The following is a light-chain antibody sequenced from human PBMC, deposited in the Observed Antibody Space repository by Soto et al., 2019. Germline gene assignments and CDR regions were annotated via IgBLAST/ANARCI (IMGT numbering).Light chain of an antibody. CDR3: QQSYSTPRFT. CDR2: AAS. J-gene: IGKJ3*01. CDR1: QSISSY. Sequence: DIPMTQSPSSLSASVGDRVTITCRASQSISSYLNWYQQKPGKAPKLLIYAASSLQSGVPSRFSGRGSGTDFTLTISSLQPEDFATYYCQQSYSTPRFTFGPGTKVDIK. V-gene: IGKV1-39*01.